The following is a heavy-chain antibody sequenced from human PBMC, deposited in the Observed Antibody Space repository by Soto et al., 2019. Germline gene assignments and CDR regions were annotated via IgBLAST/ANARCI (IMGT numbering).Heavy chain of an antibody. V-gene: IGHV3-43*01. CDR2: ISWDGGST. J-gene: IGHJ6*02. CDR3: AKGKSTGAYGMDV. Sequence: GGSLRLSCAASGFTFDDYTMHWVRQAPGKGLEWVSLISWDGGSTYYADSVKGRFTISRDNSKNSLYLQMNSLRTEDTALYYCAKGKSTGAYGMDVWGQGTTVTVLL. CDR1: GFTFDDYT.